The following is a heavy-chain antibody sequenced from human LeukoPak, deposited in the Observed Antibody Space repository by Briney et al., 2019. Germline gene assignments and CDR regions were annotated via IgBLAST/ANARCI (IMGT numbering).Heavy chain of an antibody. V-gene: IGHV3-48*03. CDR2: INSRASTI. CDR1: GFTFNSYE. CDR3: ARDSAFDY. D-gene: IGHD6-25*01. J-gene: IGHJ4*02. Sequence: GGSLRLSCAASGFTFNSYEMNWVRQAPGKGLEWVAYINSRASTIYYADSVKGRFTISRDNAKNSLYLQMNSPRGEDTAAYYCARDSAFDYWGQGTLVTVSS.